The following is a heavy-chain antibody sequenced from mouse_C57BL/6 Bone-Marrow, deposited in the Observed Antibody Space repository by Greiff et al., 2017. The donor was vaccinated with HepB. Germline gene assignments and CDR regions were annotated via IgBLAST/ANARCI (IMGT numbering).Heavy chain of an antibody. V-gene: IGHV1-19*01. J-gene: IGHJ2*01. CDR1: GYTFTDYY. D-gene: IGHD2-4*01. CDR2: INPYNGGT. Sequence: EVQLQQSGPVLVKPGASVKMSCKASGYTFTDYYMNWVKQSHGKSLEWIGVINPYNGGTSYNQKFKGKATLTVDKSSSTAYMELNSLTSEDSAVYYCARVPIYYDYLYYFDYWGQGTTLTVSS. CDR3: ARVPIYYDYLYYFDY.